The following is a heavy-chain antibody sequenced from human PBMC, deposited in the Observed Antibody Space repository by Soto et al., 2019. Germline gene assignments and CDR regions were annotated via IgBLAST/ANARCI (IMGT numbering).Heavy chain of an antibody. J-gene: IGHJ3*01. V-gene: IGHV3-48*03. CDR3: TKEKSVMNSGYDAFDL. Sequence: GGSLRLSCAASGFSFSAFEMNWVRQAPGKGPEWVAHIKSGGSFTLYAASVKGRFTISRDDADNSLYLQMNRLRAEDTALYYCTKEKSVMNSGYDAFDLWGRGTMVTVSS. D-gene: IGHD5-12*01. CDR1: GFSFSAFE. CDR2: IKSGGSFT.